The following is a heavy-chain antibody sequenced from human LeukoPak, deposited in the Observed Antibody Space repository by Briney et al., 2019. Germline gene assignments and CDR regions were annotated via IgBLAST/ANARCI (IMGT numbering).Heavy chain of an antibody. J-gene: IGHJ4*02. V-gene: IGHV3-23*01. CDR2: ISGSGGST. D-gene: IGHD6-13*01. CDR1: GFTFSSYA. Sequence: QAGGSLRLSCAASGFTFSSYAMSWVRQAPGKGLEWVSAISGSGGSTYYADSVKGRFTIPRDNSKNTLYLQMNSLRAEDTAVYYCASRNSGSWSLFDYWGQGTLVTVSS. CDR3: ASRNSGSWSLFDY.